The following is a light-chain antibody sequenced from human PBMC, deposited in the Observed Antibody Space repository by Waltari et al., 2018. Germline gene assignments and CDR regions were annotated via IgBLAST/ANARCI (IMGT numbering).Light chain of an antibody. Sequence: DIQMTQSPSFVSASVGDRVTITCRASQDIVTWLAWYQQKPGQAPTSLIYATFILQTWVPARFSGSGSVTDFTLTISGLQPEDSANYYCQQAKQCPLAFGGGTHVEIK. CDR3: QQAKQCPLA. V-gene: IGKV1-12*01. CDR2: ATF. J-gene: IGKJ4*01. CDR1: QDIVTW.